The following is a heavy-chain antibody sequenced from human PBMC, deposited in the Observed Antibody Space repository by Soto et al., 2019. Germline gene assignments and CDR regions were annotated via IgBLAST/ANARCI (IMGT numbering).Heavy chain of an antibody. J-gene: IGHJ3*01. CDR3: ATTHTAAGGHVACAFDF. CDR2: ISGSGGST. Sequence: XGSLRLSCAASGFTFSSYSMSWVRQAPGKGLEWVSAISGSGGSTYYADSVKGRFTISRDNSKNTLYLQMNSLKAEDTAVYYCATTHTAAGGHVACAFDFWGQGTMVTVSS. V-gene: IGHV3-23*01. CDR1: GFTFSSYS. D-gene: IGHD6-13*01.